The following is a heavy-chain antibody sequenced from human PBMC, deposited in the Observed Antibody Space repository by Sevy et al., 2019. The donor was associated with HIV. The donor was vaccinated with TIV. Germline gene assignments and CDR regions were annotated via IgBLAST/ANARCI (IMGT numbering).Heavy chain of an antibody. CDR3: ARGNPVYCVGGSCYRPLDY. CDR1: GFTFNDYY. J-gene: IGHJ4*02. V-gene: IGHV3-11*01. D-gene: IGHD2-15*01. CDR2: ITTDGTSI. Sequence: GGSLRLSCVVSGFTFNDYYMSWIRQAPGEGLEWVSHITTDGTSISYAHSVKGRFTISRENAKNSLYLQMNSLRAEDTAVYYCARGNPVYCVGGSCYRPLDYWGRGPLVTVSS.